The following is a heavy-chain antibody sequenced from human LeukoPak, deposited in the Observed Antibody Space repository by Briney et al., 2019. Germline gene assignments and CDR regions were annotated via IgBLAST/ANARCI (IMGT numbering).Heavy chain of an antibody. CDR2: IYYSGTT. CDR1: GGSISSSSFY. V-gene: IGHV4-39*01. D-gene: IGHD2-15*01. CDR3: ARFWWDAFDI. J-gene: IGHJ3*02. Sequence: SETLSLTCTVSGGSISSSSFYWGWIRQPPGKGLEWIGTIYYSGTTYYNPSLKSRVTISVDTSKNQFSLKLSSVTAADTAVYYCARFWWDAFDIWGQGTMVTVSS.